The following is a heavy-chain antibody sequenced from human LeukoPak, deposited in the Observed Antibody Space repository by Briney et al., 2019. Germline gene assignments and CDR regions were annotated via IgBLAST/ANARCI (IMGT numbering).Heavy chain of an antibody. J-gene: IGHJ5*02. D-gene: IGHD2-2*01. CDR2: IIPILGIA. CDR3: ARDIVVVPAKGYNWFDP. V-gene: IGHV1-69*04. Sequence: SVKVSCKASGYTFTRYGISWARQAPGQGLEWMGRIIPILGIANYAQKFQGRVTITADKSTSTAYMELSSLRSEDTAVYYCARDIVVVPAKGYNWFDPWGQGTLVTVSS. CDR1: GYTFTRYG.